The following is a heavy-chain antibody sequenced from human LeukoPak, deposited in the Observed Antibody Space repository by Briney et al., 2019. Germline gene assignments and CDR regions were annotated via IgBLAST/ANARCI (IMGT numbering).Heavy chain of an antibody. V-gene: IGHV3-53*01. CDR1: GFTVSSNY. Sequence: GGSLRLSCAASGFTVSSNYMSWVRQAPGKGLEWVSVIYSGGSTYYADSVKGRFTISRDSSKNTLYLQMNSLRAEDTAVYYCASEGPYYDSSGYPTRTDAFDIWGQGTMVTVSS. CDR2: IYSGGST. CDR3: ASEGPYYDSSGYPTRTDAFDI. J-gene: IGHJ3*02. D-gene: IGHD3-22*01.